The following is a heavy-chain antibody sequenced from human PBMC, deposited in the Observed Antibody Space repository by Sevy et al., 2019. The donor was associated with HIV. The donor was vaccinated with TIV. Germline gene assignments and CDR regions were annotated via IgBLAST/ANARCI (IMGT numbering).Heavy chain of an antibody. V-gene: IGHV3-15*01. CDR1: GFTFSNAW. D-gene: IGHD1-26*01. Sequence: GGSLRLSCAASGFTFSNAWMSWVRQAPGKGLEWVGHIKSKTDGGTTDYAAPVKGRFTISRDDSKNTLYLQMNSLKTEDTVVYYCTTGKLLWGYWGQGTLVTVSS. CDR2: IKSKTDGGTT. J-gene: IGHJ4*02. CDR3: TTGKLLWGY.